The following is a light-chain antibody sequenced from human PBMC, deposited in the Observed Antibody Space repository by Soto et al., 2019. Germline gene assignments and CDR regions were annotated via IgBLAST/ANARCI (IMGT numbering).Light chain of an antibody. Sequence: QSVLTQPASVSGSPGQSITISCTGTSSDDGGYNYVSWYQQHPGKAPKLMIYDVSNRPSGVSNRFSGSKSGNTASLTISGLQAEDEADYYCSSYTSSSTLFGTGTKLTVL. J-gene: IGLJ1*01. CDR1: SSDDGGYNY. V-gene: IGLV2-14*01. CDR3: SSYTSSSTL. CDR2: DVS.